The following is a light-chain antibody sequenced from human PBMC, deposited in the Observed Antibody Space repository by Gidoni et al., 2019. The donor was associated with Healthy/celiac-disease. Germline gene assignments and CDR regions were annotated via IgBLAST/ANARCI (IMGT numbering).Light chain of an antibody. V-gene: IGKV1-5*03. CDR2: KAS. CDR3: QQYNSYSWT. Sequence: DIQMTQSPSTLSASVGDRVTITCRASQSISSWLAWYQQKPGKAPKLLIYKASSLESGVPSRFSDSVSGTEFTLTISSLQPADFATYYCQQYNSYSWTFGQGTKVEIK. J-gene: IGKJ1*01. CDR1: QSISSW.